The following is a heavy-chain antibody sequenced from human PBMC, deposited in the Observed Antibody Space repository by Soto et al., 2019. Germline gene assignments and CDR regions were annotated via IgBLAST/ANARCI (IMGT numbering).Heavy chain of an antibody. Sequence: QVQLVESGGGVVQPGRSLRLSCAASGFRFSSYGMNWVRQSPGKGLEWVAVSWYDGSNKFYGNSVKGRFTISRDNSRNTLYLQMHSLRDEDTAVYYCATEGKDDSVKGGFDNWGQGTLVTVSS. V-gene: IGHV3-33*01. CDR3: ATEGKDDSVKGGFDN. CDR2: SWYDGSNK. CDR1: GFRFSSYG. D-gene: IGHD3-22*01. J-gene: IGHJ4*02.